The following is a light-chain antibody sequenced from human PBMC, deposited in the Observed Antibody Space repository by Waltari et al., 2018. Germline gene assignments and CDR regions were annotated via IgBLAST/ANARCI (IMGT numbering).Light chain of an antibody. CDR3: QHYLRLPVT. CDR2: GAS. V-gene: IGKV3-20*01. CDR1: QSLTKRY. Sequence: VLTQSPGTLSLSPGERATLSCRASQSLTKRYLAWYQQKPGLAPRLLIYGASSRAAGIPDRFSGSGSGTDFTLTISRLEPEDFAVYYCQHYLRLPVTFGQGTKVEVK. J-gene: IGKJ1*01.